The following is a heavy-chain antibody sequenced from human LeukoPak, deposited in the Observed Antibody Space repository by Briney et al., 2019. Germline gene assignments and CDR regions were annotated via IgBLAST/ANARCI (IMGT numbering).Heavy chain of an antibody. D-gene: IGHD2-21*01. CDR1: GGTFSSYA. V-gene: IGHV1-69*13. J-gene: IGHJ6*03. CDR3: ARELAYCGGDCYSGHYYYYYYMDV. Sequence: SVKVSCKASGGTFSSYAISRVRQAPGQGLEWMGGIIPIFGTANYAQKFQGRVTITADESTSTAYMELSSLRSEDTAVYYCARELAYCGGDCYSGHYYYYYYMDVWGKGTTVTVSS. CDR2: IIPIFGTA.